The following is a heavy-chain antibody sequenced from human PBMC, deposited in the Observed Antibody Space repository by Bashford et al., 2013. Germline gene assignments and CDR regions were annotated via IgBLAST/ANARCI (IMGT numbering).Heavy chain of an antibody. CDR2: ISSGGGHTL. D-gene: IGHD6-13*01. CDR3: VRESDSSSWYPIDP. V-gene: IGHV3-48*03. Sequence: VRQAPGKGLEWVSFISSGGGHTLYYADSVKGRFTISRDNAKNSLYLQMNSLRAEDTAVYYCVRESDSSSWYPIDPWGQGPWSPSPQ. J-gene: IGHJ5*02.